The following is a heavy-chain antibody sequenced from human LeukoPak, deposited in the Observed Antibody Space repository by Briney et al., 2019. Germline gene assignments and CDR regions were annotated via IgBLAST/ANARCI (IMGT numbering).Heavy chain of an antibody. CDR1: GGSISSGGYY. Sequence: PSETLSLTCTVSGGSISSGGYYWSWIRQHPGKGLEWIGYIYYSGSTYYNPALKSRVTISVDTSKNQFSLKLSSVTAADTAVYYCASSYYYGSGGNTSFDYWGQGTLVTVSS. J-gene: IGHJ4*02. D-gene: IGHD3-10*01. CDR3: ASSYYYGSGGNTSFDY. V-gene: IGHV4-31*03. CDR2: IYYSGST.